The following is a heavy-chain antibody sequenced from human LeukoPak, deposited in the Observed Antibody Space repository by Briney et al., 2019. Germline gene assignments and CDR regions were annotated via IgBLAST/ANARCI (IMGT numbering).Heavy chain of an antibody. V-gene: IGHV3-23*01. CDR2: ISGSGDNT. CDR3: AKGSTAWGTEYFPH. J-gene: IGHJ1*01. D-gene: IGHD3-16*01. Sequence: PGGSLRLSCAASGFTFTTSSMSWVHRAPGRGLEWVSAISGSGDNTYYTDSVRGRFTISRDNSKNTLYLQMNSLRDEDTAVYYCAKGSTAWGTEYFPHWGQGTLVSVSS. CDR1: GFTFTTSS.